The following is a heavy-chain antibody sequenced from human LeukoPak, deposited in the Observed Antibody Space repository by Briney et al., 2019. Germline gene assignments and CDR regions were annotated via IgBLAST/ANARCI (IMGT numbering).Heavy chain of an antibody. CDR2: MNPNSANT. D-gene: IGHD3-10*01. CDR3: ARGPFGSGSYFDY. Sequence: ASVKVSCTASGYTFTSYDVNWVRQATGQGLEWMGWMNPNSANTGYAQKFQGRVTMTRDTSISTAYMELSSLRSEDTAVYYCARGPFGSGSYFDYWGQGTLVTVSS. J-gene: IGHJ4*02. CDR1: GYTFTSYD. V-gene: IGHV1-8*01.